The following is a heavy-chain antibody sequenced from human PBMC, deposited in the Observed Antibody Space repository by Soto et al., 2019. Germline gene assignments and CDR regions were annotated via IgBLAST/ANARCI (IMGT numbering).Heavy chain of an antibody. CDR1: GGSISSGGYY. J-gene: IGHJ5*02. CDR2: IYHRGST. CDR3: ARVPGP. V-gene: IGHV4-30-2*01. Sequence: SETLSLTCAVSGGSISSGGYYVSWIRQPPGKGLEWIGYIYHRGSTYYNPSLKSRVTISVDRSKNQFSLKLSSVTAADTAVYYCARVPGPWGQGTLVTVSS. D-gene: IGHD7-27*01.